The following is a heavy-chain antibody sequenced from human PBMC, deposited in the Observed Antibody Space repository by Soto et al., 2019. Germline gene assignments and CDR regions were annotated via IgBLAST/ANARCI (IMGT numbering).Heavy chain of an antibody. J-gene: IGHJ6*02. D-gene: IGHD2-15*01. Sequence: QVQLVESGGGVVQPGGSLRLSCTTSGFTFNTYGMHWVRQAPGKGLEGVAIIWYDGSNKYYADSVKGRFTISRDNSKNPLYLQMNRLRAEDTALYYCARADCTGAYCYSWPFNYGVDVWGQGTTVTVSS. CDR1: GFTFNTYG. CDR3: ARADCTGAYCYSWPFNYGVDV. CDR2: IWYDGSNK. V-gene: IGHV3-33*08.